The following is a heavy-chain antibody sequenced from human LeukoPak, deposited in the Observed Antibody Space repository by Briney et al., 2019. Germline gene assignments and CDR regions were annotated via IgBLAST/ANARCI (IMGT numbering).Heavy chain of an antibody. CDR2: INSDGSST. V-gene: IGHV3-74*01. Sequence: QPGGSKRLSCAASGFTFSSYWMHWVRQAPGKGLVWVSRINSDGSSTTYADSVKGRFTISRDNAKNTLYLQVNSLRAEDTAVYFCARAPPGSVFDFWGEGIMVTVSS. D-gene: IGHD5/OR15-5a*01. J-gene: IGHJ3*01. CDR1: GFTFSSYW. CDR3: ARAPPGSVFDF.